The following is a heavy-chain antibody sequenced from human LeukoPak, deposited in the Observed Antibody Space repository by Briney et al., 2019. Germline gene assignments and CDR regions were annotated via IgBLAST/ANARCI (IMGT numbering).Heavy chain of an antibody. Sequence: ASVKVSCKASGYTFTGYYMHWVRQAPGQGLEWMGWINPNSGGTNYAQKFQGRVTMTRGTSISTAYMELSRLRSDDTAVYYCAPSSGYYPYYFDYWGQGTLVTVSS. J-gene: IGHJ4*02. CDR1: GYTFTGYY. CDR2: INPNSGGT. D-gene: IGHD3-22*01. CDR3: APSSGYYPYYFDY. V-gene: IGHV1-2*02.